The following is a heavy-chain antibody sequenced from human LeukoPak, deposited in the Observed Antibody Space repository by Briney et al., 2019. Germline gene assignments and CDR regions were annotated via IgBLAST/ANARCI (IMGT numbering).Heavy chain of an antibody. D-gene: IGHD6-13*01. CDR2: MSGSDGRT. V-gene: IGHV3-23*01. CDR1: GFTFSSFA. CDR3: AKDRTSWYYPFDS. Sequence: GGSLRLSCAASGFTFSSFAMSWVRQAPGKGLEWVSAMSGSDGRTYYADSVKGRFTISRDNSKDTLYLQMNSLRAEDTAVYFCAKDRTSWYYPFDSWGQGTLVTVSS. J-gene: IGHJ4*02.